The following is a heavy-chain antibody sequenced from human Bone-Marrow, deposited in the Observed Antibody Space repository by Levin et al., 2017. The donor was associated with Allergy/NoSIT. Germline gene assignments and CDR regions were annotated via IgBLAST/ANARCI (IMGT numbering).Heavy chain of an antibody. Sequence: PSETLSLTCTVAGDSIKNFYWAWIRQPPGKGLEWIGYVYDSGSTNYNPSLKRRVTISADTSKNQFSLRLTSVTAADTAIYYCARSYTGNNLDYWGQGTLVTVSS. V-gene: IGHV4-59*01. D-gene: IGHD1-26*01. J-gene: IGHJ4*02. CDR2: VYDSGST. CDR3: ARSYTGNNLDY. CDR1: GDSIKNFY.